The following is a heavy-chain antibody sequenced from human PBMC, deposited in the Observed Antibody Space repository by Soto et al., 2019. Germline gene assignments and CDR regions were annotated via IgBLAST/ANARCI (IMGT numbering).Heavy chain of an antibody. CDR2: VYHSGTT. CDR1: CASIGTNNW. V-gene: IGHV4-4*02. Sequence: SETLSLTCAVSCASIGTNNWWSWVRQPPGKGLEWIGEVYHSGTTNCNPSLKSRVTISIDNPKNQFSLRLTSMTAADTAVYYCAVLGDGDFDYWSQGTLVTVSS. CDR3: AVLGDGDFDY. J-gene: IGHJ4*02.